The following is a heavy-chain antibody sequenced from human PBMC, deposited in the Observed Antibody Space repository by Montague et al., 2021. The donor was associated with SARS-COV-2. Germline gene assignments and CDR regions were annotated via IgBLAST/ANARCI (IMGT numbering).Heavy chain of an antibody. CDR3: AGAGSVSGWFYFDD. J-gene: IGHJ4*02. V-gene: IGHV4-39*02. CDR1: GDSIDRDTYY. Sequence: SETLSLTCIVSGDSIDRDTYYWGWIRQSPGKGLEWIGSLCSSGSTYYNPSLRSRVTISKDTYRNHFSLKVNSVAATDTAFYSCAGAGSVSGWFYFDDWGQGTLVSVSS. D-gene: IGHD6-19*01. CDR2: LCSSGST.